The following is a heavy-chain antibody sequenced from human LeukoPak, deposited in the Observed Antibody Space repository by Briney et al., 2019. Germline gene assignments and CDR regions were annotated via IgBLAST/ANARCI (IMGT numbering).Heavy chain of an antibody. V-gene: IGHV3-48*03. CDR3: AREYYYGSGSFDY. CDR2: ISSSGSTI. CDR1: GFTFSSYE. J-gene: IGHJ4*02. Sequence: GGSLRLSCAASGFTFSSYEMNWVRQAPGKGLESVSYISSSGSTIYYADSVKGQFTISRDNAKNSLYLQMNSLRAEDTAVYYCAREYYYGSGSFDYWGQGTLVTVSS. D-gene: IGHD3-10*01.